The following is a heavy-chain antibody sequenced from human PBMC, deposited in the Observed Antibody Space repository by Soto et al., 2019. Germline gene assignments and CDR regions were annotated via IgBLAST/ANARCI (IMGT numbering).Heavy chain of an antibody. CDR3: ITPAVRGVIDADY. D-gene: IGHD3-10*01. J-gene: IGHJ4*02. Sequence: EVQLVESGGGLVQPGRSLRLSCAASGFTFDDYAMHWVRQAPGKGLEWVSGISWNSGSIGYADSVKGRFTISRDNAKNSLYLQMNSLRAEDMALYYCITPAVRGVIDADYWRQGTLVTVSS. V-gene: IGHV3-9*03. CDR1: GFTFDDYA. CDR2: ISWNSGSI.